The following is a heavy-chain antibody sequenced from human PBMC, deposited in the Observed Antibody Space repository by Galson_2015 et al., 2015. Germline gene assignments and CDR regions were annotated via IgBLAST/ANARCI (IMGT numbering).Heavy chain of an antibody. D-gene: IGHD3-10*01. CDR3: ARERITMVRGVILAKEEDYYYVMDV. CDR1: GFSLRSYG. Sequence: SLRLSCAASGFSLRSYGMHWVRRAPGKGLEWVAHIWNDGTNKYYGDSVKGRFTMSRDNSKNTLYLQMNSLRAEDTAVYYCARERITMVRGVILAKEEDYYYVMDVWGQGTTVTVSS. CDR2: IWNDGTNK. J-gene: IGHJ6*02. V-gene: IGHV3-33*01.